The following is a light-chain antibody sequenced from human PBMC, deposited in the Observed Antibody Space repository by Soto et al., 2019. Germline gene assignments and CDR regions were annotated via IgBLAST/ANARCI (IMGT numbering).Light chain of an antibody. CDR3: QQRSNWPDA. CDR1: QSVRSD. J-gene: IGKJ5*01. CDR2: GAS. V-gene: IGKV3-15*01. Sequence: IVMTQSPATLSVSPGERATLSCRASQSVRSDLAWYQQKPGQAPRLLIYGASTRATGIPARFSGSGSGTEFTLTISSLQSEDFAVYYCQQRSNWPDAFGQGTRLEI.